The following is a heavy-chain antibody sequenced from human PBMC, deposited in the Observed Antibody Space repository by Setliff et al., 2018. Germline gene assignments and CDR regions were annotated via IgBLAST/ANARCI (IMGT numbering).Heavy chain of an antibody. CDR1: GASITSGSYY. Sequence: SETLSLTCTVSGASITSGSYYWGWIRQPPGKGLEWIGTISYSGNSNYNPSLKSRVTISIDTSQQFSLRLSSVTAASTAVYYCARRVSGSMQDWWGEGTLVTVSS. CDR2: ISYSGNS. CDR3: ARRVSGSMQDW. D-gene: IGHD1-1*01. V-gene: IGHV4-39*01. J-gene: IGHJ1*01.